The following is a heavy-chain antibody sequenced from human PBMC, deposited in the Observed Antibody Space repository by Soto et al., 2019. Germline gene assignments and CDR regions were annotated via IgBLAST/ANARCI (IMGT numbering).Heavy chain of an antibody. D-gene: IGHD4-17*01. V-gene: IGHV1-18*01. J-gene: IGHJ4*02. CDR3: ARDWLGDRFGDY. Sequence: ASVKVSCKASGYSFSFYGINWVRQAPGQGLQWMGWISAYNGNTNYAQKLQGRVTMTTDTSTSTAYMELRSLRSDDTAVYYCARDWLGDRFGDYWGQGTLVTVPQ. CDR1: GYSFSFYG. CDR2: ISAYNGNT.